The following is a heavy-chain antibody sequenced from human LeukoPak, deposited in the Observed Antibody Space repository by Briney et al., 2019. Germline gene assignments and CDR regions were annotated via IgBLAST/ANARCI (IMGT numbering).Heavy chain of an antibody. CDR3: ARDPYNYGYFDY. CDR1: GFTVSSNY. CDR2: IYSGGST. J-gene: IGHJ4*02. V-gene: IGHV3-53*01. D-gene: IGHD5-24*01. Sequence: PGGSLRLSCAASGFTVSSNYVSWVRQAPGKGLEWVSVIYSGGSTYYADSVKGRFTISRDNSKNTVYLQMNSLRAEDTAVYYCARDPYNYGYFDYWGQGTLVTVSS.